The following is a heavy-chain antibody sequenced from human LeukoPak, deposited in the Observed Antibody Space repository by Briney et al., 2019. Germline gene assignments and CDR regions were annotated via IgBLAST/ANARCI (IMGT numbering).Heavy chain of an antibody. D-gene: IGHD6-19*01. CDR1: GFMFSNYS. Sequence: PGGSLRLSCAASGFMFSNYSMNWVRQAPGTGLEWVSSISLLSSYINYAVSVKGRFTISRDNAKNSLEAHLRKLRPEDTALYYCVRRPYRSGFDFWGQGTLVTVSS. V-gene: IGHV3-21*06. CDR3: VRRPYRSGFDF. J-gene: IGHJ4*02. CDR2: ISLLSSYI.